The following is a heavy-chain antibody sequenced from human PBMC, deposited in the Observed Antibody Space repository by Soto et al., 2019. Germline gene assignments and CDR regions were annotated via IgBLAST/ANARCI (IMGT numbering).Heavy chain of an antibody. J-gene: IGHJ4*02. CDR1: GFTFSSYS. Sequence: LGGSLRLSCAASGFTFSSYSISWVRQSPGKVLEWVSGFRSSGDDGTTYYADSVKGRFTISRDNSKNTLFLQMNSLRAEDTAIYYCAKKVNSGSGSQYFDYWGQGTLVTVSS. CDR2: FRSSGDDGTT. CDR3: AKKVNSGSGSQYFDY. D-gene: IGHD3-10*01. V-gene: IGHV3-23*01.